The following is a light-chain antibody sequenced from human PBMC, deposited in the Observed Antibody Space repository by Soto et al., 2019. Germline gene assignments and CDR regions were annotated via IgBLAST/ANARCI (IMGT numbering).Light chain of an antibody. V-gene: IGKV3-20*01. CDR2: GAY. CDR1: QSVSSSY. J-gene: IGKJ3*01. CDR3: QQYGSSPIFT. Sequence: EIVLTQSPGTLSLSPGERATLSCRASQSVSSSYLAWYQQKPGQAPRLLIYGAYSRATGIPDRFSGSGSGTDFTLTISRLEPEDVAVYYCQQYGSSPIFTFGPGTKVDIK.